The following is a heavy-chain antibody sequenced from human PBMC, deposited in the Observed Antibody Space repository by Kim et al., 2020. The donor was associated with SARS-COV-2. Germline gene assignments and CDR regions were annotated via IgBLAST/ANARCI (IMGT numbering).Heavy chain of an antibody. D-gene: IGHD6-19*01. V-gene: IGHV3-23*01. CDR1: GFTFSTYA. CDR2: ISGSGGTT. J-gene: IGHJ5*01. CDR3: AKDNNGWLPGAGWFDS. Sequence: GGSLRLSCATSGFTFSTYAMSWVRQAPGKGLEWLSVISGSGGTTYYADSVKGRFTISRDNSKNTLYLQMNSLRAEDTAVYYCAKDNNGWLPGAGWFDSWGQGNLVTVSS.